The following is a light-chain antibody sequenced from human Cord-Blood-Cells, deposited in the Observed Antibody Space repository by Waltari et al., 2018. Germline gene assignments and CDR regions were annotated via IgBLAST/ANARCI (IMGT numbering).Light chain of an antibody. V-gene: IGKV1-39*01. CDR1: QSISSY. CDR2: AAS. J-gene: IGKJ4*01. CDR3: QQSYSTPLT. Sequence: DIQMTQSPSSLSASVGDRVTITCRASQSISSYLNWYQQKPGKAPKLLIYAASSLQSGVPSRFSGSGSGTDFTLTISSLQPEDFATYYCQQSYSTPLTFGGGTNEEIK.